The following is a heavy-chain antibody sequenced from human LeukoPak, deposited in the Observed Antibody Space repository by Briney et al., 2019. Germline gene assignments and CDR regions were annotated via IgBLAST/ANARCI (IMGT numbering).Heavy chain of an antibody. D-gene: IGHD2-15*01. Sequence: GGSLRLSCAASGFTFSSYGMHWVRQSPGRGLEWVSFISFDGSNEFYADSLKGRFTISRDNSKDTLYLQMSSLRAEDTAVYYCAKGGGGSCYSSIDYWGQGTLVTVSS. J-gene: IGHJ4*02. CDR3: AKGGGGSCYSSIDY. CDR2: ISFDGSNE. CDR1: GFTFSSYG. V-gene: IGHV3-30*18.